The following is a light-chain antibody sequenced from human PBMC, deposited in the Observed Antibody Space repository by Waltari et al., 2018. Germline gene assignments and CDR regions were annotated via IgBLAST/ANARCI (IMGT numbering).Light chain of an antibody. CDR3: SSYTNTNSLAL. J-gene: IGLJ1*01. Sequence: QSALTQPASVSGSPGQSITISCTGTRSDIGGYNYVSWYQQHPGKAPRLILYDVSQRPSGVSSRFSGSKSGNTASLTISGLQADDEADYYCSSYTNTNSLALFGAGTKVTVL. V-gene: IGLV2-14*03. CDR1: RSDIGGYNY. CDR2: DVS.